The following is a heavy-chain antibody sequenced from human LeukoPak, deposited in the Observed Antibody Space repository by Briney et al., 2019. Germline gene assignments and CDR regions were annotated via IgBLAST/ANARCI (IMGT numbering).Heavy chain of an antibody. Sequence: GASVKVSCKASGYTFTSYAMNWVRQAPGQGLEWMGWINPNSGGTNYAQRFQGRATMTRDTSISTAYMELSRLRSDDTAVYYCARDKDLLRFGGYYHYMDVWGKGTTVTISS. D-gene: IGHD3-10*01. CDR3: ARDKDLLRFGGYYHYMDV. CDR2: INPNSGGT. CDR1: GYTFTSYA. V-gene: IGHV1-2*02. J-gene: IGHJ6*03.